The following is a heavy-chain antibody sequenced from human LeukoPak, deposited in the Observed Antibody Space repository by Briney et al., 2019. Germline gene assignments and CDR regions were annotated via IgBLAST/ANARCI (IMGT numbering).Heavy chain of an antibody. V-gene: IGHV1-8*03. D-gene: IGHD1-26*01. Sequence: ASVKVSCKASGYTFTSYDINWVRQATGQGLEWMGWMNPNSGNTGYAQKFQGRVTITRNTSISTAYMELSSLRSEDTAVYYCARGRGYSGSYWRDDAFDIWGQGTMVTVSS. J-gene: IGHJ3*02. CDR3: ARGRGYSGSYWRDDAFDI. CDR1: GYTFTSYD. CDR2: MNPNSGNT.